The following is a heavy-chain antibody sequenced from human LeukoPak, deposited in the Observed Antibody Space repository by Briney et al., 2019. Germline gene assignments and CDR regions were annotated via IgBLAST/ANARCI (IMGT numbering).Heavy chain of an antibody. CDR1: GFTFSSYS. V-gene: IGHV3-48*02. CDR2: ITASGTAM. Sequence: SGGSLRLSCAVSGFTFSSYSMNWVRQAPGKGLEWVSHITASGTAMFYADSVKGRFTISRDNAKNSLYLQMNSLRDEDTAVYYCASSGSYRFDYWGQGTLVTVSS. CDR3: ASSGSYRFDY. J-gene: IGHJ4*02. D-gene: IGHD1-26*01.